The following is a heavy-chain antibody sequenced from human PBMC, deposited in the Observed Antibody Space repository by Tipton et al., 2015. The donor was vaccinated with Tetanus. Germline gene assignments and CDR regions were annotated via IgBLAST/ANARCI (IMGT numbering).Heavy chain of an antibody. D-gene: IGHD1-1*01. Sequence: QVQLVQSGGGAARPGKSLRLSCAASGFTFTNYGMHWVRQAPGKGLEWVAVVSNDGSNQHYAESVEGRFVISRDNSRNTVYLQMTGLGREDTAVYYCADNGRDFAGYYGLDVWGQGTTVTVSS. V-gene: IGHV3-30*03. CDR1: GFTFTNYG. CDR3: ADNGRDFAGYYGLDV. CDR2: VSNDGSNQ. J-gene: IGHJ6*02.